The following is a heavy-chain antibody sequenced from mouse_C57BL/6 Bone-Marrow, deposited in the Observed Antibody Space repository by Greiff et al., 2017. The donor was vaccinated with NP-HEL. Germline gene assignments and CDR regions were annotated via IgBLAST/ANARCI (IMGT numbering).Heavy chain of an antibody. CDR1: GYTFTSYW. J-gene: IGHJ3*01. Sequence: VQLQQPGAELVRPGTSVKLSCKASGYTFTSYWMHWVKQRPGQGLEWIGVIDPSDSYTNYNQKFKGKATLTVDKSSSTAYMQLSSLTSEDSAVYYCARGDYYGSSYVWFAYWGQGTLVTVSA. D-gene: IGHD1-1*01. CDR3: ARGDYYGSSYVWFAY. CDR2: IDPSDSYT. V-gene: IGHV1-59*01.